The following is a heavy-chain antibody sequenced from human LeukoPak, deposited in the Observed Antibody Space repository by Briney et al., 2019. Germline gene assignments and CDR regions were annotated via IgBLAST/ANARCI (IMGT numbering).Heavy chain of an antibody. J-gene: IGHJ5*02. CDR3: ATLRGGFDAWFDP. CDR2: IIPIFGTA. V-gene: IGHV1-69*13. CDR1: GGTFSSYA. D-gene: IGHD3-16*01. Sequence: GASVKVSCKASGGTFSSYAISWVRQAPGQGLEWMGGIIPIFGTANYAQKFQGRVTITADESTSTAYMELSSLRSEDTAVYYCATLRGGFDAWFDPWGQGTLVTVSS.